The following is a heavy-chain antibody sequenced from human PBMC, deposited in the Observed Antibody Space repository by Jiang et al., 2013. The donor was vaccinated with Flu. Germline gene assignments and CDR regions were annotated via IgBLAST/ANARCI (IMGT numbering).Heavy chain of an antibody. CDR1: WVLQWLL. CDR3: ARGGALGGDIVVVPAATLREFDY. J-gene: IGHJ4*02. D-gene: IGHD2-2*01. Sequence: KPSGDPVPHLRCLWWVLQWLLLELDPPAPGKGLEWIGEINHSGSTNYNPSLKSRVTISVDTSKNQFSLKLSSVTAADTAVYYCARGGALGGDIVVVPAATLREFDYWGQGTLVTVSS. CDR2: INHSGST. V-gene: IGHV4-34*01.